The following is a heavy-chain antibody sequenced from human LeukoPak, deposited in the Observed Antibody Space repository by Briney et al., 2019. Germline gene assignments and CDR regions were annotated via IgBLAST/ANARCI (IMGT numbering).Heavy chain of an antibody. J-gene: IGHJ6*03. Sequence: SGTLSLTCAVSGGSISSSNWWSWVRQPPGKGLEWIGEIYHSGSTNYNLSLKSRVTISVDTSKNQFSLKLSSVTAADTAVYYCARTTMVRGTYYMDVWGKGTTVTISS. V-gene: IGHV4-4*02. CDR1: GGSISSSNW. D-gene: IGHD3-10*01. CDR3: ARTTMVRGTYYMDV. CDR2: IYHSGST.